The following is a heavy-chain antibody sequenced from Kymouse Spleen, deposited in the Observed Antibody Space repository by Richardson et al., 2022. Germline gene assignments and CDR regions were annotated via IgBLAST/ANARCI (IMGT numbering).Heavy chain of an antibody. CDR2: INHSGST. Sequence: QVQLQQWGAGLLKPSETLSLTCAVYGGSFSGYYWSWIRQPPGKGLEWIGEINHSGSTNYNPSLKSRVTISVDTSKNQFSLKLSSVTAADTAVYYCAREGITGTRNWFDPWGQGTLVTVSS. J-gene: IGHJ5*02. V-gene: IGHV4-34*01. D-gene: IGHD1-20*01. CDR3: AREGITGTRNWFDP. CDR1: GGSFSGYY.